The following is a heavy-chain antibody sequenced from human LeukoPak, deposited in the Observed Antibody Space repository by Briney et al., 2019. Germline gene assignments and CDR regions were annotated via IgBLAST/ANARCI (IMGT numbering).Heavy chain of an antibody. CDR2: ISTTGGST. J-gene: IGHJ4*02. D-gene: IGHD4-23*01. Sequence: GGSLTLSCAASGFSFNNYAMSWVRQAPGKGLEWVSAISTTGGSTYYADSVKGRFTVSRDNSKNTLSLQMDSLRVEDTALYYCAKDWTTVVTPKGYYFDSWGQGTLVTVSS. V-gene: IGHV3-23*01. CDR1: GFSFNNYA. CDR3: AKDWTTVVTPKGYYFDS.